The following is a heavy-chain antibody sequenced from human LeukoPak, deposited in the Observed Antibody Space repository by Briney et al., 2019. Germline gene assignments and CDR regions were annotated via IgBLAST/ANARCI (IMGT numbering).Heavy chain of an antibody. CDR3: AKDGELPHYYYYYGMDV. D-gene: IGHD1-26*01. CDR1: GFTFSSYA. Sequence: PGGSLRLSCAASGFTFSSYAMSWVRQAPGKGLEWVSAISGSGGSTYYADSVKGRFTISRDNSKNTLYLQMNSLRAEDTAVYYCAKDGELPHYYYYYGMDVWGQGTTVTVSS. CDR2: ISGSGGST. V-gene: IGHV3-23*01. J-gene: IGHJ6*02.